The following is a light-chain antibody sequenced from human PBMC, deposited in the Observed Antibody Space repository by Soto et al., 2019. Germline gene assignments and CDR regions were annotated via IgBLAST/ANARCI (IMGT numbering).Light chain of an antibody. Sequence: QSALTQPASVSGSPGQSITISCTGTNSDIGDYNFVSWYQQLPGKAPKLIISEVSNRPSGVSYRFSGSKSGSRASLTVSGLQADDEADYYCASYTSSSTLVFGTGTKLTVL. J-gene: IGLJ1*01. V-gene: IGLV2-14*01. CDR1: NSDIGDYNF. CDR3: ASYTSSSTLV. CDR2: EVS.